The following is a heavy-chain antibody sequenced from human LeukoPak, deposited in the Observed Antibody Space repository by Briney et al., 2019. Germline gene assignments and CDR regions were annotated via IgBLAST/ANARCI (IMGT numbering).Heavy chain of an antibody. CDR2: IRSKAYGGTT. J-gene: IGHJ4*02. CDR3: TRGIVVATTRFDY. V-gene: IGHV3-49*04. Sequence: GGSLRLSCTASGFTFGDYAMSWVRQAAGKGLEWVGFIRSKAYGGTTEYAASVKGRFTISRDDSKSIAYLQMNSLKTEDTAVYYCTRGIVVATTRFDYWGQGTLVTVSS. D-gene: IGHD5-12*01. CDR1: GFTFGDYA.